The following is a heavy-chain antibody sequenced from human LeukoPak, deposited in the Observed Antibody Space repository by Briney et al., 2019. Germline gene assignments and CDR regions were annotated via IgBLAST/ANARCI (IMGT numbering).Heavy chain of an antibody. CDR3: ARDKCINGVSYNY. V-gene: IGHV1-2*02. CDR1: GYNFFAYY. CDR2: IDPHSGDT. J-gene: IGHJ4*01. D-gene: IGHD2-8*01. Sequence: ASLKVSCKASGYNFFAYYLHWVRQAPGQGLEWMVWIDPHSGDTELAEKFQGRVAITRDTSISTAYMELRRLSSDDTAMYSCARDKCINGVSYNYWGHGTLATVSS.